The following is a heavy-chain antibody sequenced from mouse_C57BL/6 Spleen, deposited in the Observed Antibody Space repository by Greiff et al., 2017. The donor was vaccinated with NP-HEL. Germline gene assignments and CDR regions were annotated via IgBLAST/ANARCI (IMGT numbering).Heavy chain of an antibody. CDR1: GYTFTSYW. D-gene: IGHD1-1*01. V-gene: IGHV1-64*01. CDR3: AIYGSSLNYFDY. J-gene: IGHJ2*01. Sequence: QVQLQQPGAELVKPGASVKLSCKASGYTFTSYWMHWVKQRPGQGLEWIGMIHPNSGSTNYNEKFKSKATLTVDKSSSTAYMQLSSLTSEDSAVYYCAIYGSSLNYFDYWGQGTTLTVSS. CDR2: IHPNSGST.